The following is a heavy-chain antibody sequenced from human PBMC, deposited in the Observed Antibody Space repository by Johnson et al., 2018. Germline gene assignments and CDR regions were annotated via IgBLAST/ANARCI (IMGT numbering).Heavy chain of an antibody. CDR1: GGTFSSYA. Sequence: QVQLVQSGAEVKKPGSSVKVSCKASGGTFSSYAISWVRQAPGQGLEWMGGIIPIFGTANYAQKFQGRVMITAAESTTTAYMELSSLRSEDTAVYYCARVLGIAAAGTDYYYYYGMDVWGQGTTVTVSS. D-gene: IGHD6-13*01. J-gene: IGHJ6*02. V-gene: IGHV1-69*01. CDR3: ARVLGIAAAGTDYYYYYGMDV. CDR2: IIPIFGTA.